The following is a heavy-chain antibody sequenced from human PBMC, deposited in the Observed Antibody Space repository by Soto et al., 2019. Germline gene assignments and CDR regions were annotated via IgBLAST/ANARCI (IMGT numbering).Heavy chain of an antibody. J-gene: IGHJ2*01. V-gene: IGHV3-7*01. CDR1: GFIFSSYW. D-gene: IGHD2-2*01. Sequence: EVQLVESGGTLVQLGGSLRLSCEASGFIFSSYWMSWVRQAPGTGLEWVANIRQDGSEKYYVDSVKGRFTISRDDTNISLFLQMDNLRAEATAVYYCARVVRGSSLRYWYYDLWGPGTRLTVSS. CDR2: IRQDGSEK. CDR3: ARVVRGSSLRYWYYDL.